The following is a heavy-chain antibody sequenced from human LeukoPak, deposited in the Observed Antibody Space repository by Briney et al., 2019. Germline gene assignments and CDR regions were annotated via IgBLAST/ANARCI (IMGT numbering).Heavy chain of an antibody. CDR1: AGTFSIYA. V-gene: IGHV1-69*05. CDR3: ARVPLPKESNFGYCSGGSCYSGWFDP. J-gene: IGHJ5*02. CDR2: IIPIFGTA. Sequence: GASVKVSFKAAAGTFSIYAISWVRQAPGQGLEWMGGIIPIFGTANYSQKVQGRVTITTYESTSKAYMELSSLRSEDTAVYYCARVPLPKESNFGYCSGGSCYSGWFDPWGQGTLVTVSS. D-gene: IGHD2-15*01.